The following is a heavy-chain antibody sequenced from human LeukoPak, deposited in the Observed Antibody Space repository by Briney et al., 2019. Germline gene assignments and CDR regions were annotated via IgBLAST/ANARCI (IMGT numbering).Heavy chain of an antibody. J-gene: IGHJ4*02. CDR3: ARGGDSSGWYRKNPVDY. V-gene: IGHV3-30-3*01. Sequence: GGSLRLSCAASGFTFSSYAMHWVRQAPGKGLEWVAVISYDGSNKYYADSVKGRFTISRDNSKNTLYLQMNSLRAEDTAVYYCARGGDSSGWYRKNPVDYWGQGTLVTVSS. D-gene: IGHD6-19*01. CDR1: GFTFSSYA. CDR2: ISYDGSNK.